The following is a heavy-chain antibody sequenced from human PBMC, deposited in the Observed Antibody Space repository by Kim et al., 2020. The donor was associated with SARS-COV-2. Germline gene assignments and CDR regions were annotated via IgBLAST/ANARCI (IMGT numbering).Heavy chain of an antibody. CDR3: ARDRGYSYGLFDY. V-gene: IGHV3-33*05. CDR1: GFTFSSYG. CDR2: ISYDGSNK. J-gene: IGHJ4*02. D-gene: IGHD5-18*01. Sequence: GGSLRLSCAASGFTFSSYGMHWVRQAPGKGLEWVAVISYDGSNKYYADSVKGRFTISRDNSKNTLYLQMNSLRAEDTAVYYCARDRGYSYGLFDYWGQGTLVTVSS.